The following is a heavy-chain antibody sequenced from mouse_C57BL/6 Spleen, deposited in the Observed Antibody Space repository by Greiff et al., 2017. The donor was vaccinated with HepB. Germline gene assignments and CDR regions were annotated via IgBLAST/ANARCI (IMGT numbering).Heavy chain of an antibody. CDR2: INPNNGGT. CDR3: ARWNYARYFDV. CDR1: GYTFTDYY. V-gene: IGHV1-26*01. Sequence: VQLQQSGPELVKPGASVKISCKASGYTFTDYYMNWVKQSHGKSLEWIGDINPNNGGTSYNQKFKGKATLTVDKSSSTAYVELRSLTSEDSAVYYCARWNYARYFDVWGTGTTVTVSS. D-gene: IGHD2-4*01. J-gene: IGHJ1*03.